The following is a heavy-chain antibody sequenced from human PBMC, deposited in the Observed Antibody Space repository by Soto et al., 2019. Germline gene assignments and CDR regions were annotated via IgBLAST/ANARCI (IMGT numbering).Heavy chain of an antibody. Sequence: QLQLAQSGADVKKAGSSVKVSCKASGGTLSNSAFSWVRQAPGQGLEWMGGIIPVFGIVNYAQKFQDRVTIIADESTSTAYMELRSLRSEDTAVYFCATGRIVVVGSRAYYGMDVWGQGTTVTV. CDR3: ATGRIVVVGSRAYYGMDV. V-gene: IGHV1-69*19. CDR1: GGTLSNSA. CDR2: IIPVFGIV. D-gene: IGHD3-22*01. J-gene: IGHJ6*02.